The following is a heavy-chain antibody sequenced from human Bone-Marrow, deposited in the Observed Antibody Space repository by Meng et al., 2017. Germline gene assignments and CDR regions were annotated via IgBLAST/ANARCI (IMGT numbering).Heavy chain of an antibody. J-gene: IGHJ4*02. V-gene: IGHV3-30-3*01. CDR2: ISYDGSNK. Sequence: QVQLVESGGGVVQPGRSLRLSCAASGFTFSSYAMHWVRQAPGKGLEWVAVISYDGSNKYYADSVKGRFTISRDNSKNTLYLQMNSLRAEDTAVYYCARELRDSGDFWGQGTLVTVSS. CDR1: GFTFSSYA. D-gene: IGHD3-10*01. CDR3: ARELRDSGDF.